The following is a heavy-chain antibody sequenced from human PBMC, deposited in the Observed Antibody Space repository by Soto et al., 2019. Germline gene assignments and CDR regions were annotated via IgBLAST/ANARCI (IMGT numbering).Heavy chain of an antibody. V-gene: IGHV5-51*01. CDR3: ARQYYYGSVVNYYYYGMDV. CDR1: GFIFTNYW. D-gene: IGHD3-10*01. Sequence: GESLKISCKGSGFIFTNYWIGWVRQMPGKGLEWMGIIYPADSNVRYSPSFQGQVTISVDKSISTAYLQWTSLKASDTAIYYCARQYYYGSVVNYYYYGMDVWGQGTTVTVSS. CDR2: IYPADSNV. J-gene: IGHJ6*02.